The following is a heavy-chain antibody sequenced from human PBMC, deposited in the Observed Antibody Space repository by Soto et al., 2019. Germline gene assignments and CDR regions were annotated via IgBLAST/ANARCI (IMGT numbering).Heavy chain of an antibody. CDR1: GYTFTSYA. V-gene: IGHV1-3*01. Sequence: ASVKVSCKASGYTFTSYAMHWVRQAPGQRLEWMGWINAGNGNTKYSQKFQGRVTITRDTSASTAYMELSSLRSEDTAVYYCARDRVVRDPAFDPWGQGTLVTVSS. J-gene: IGHJ5*02. CDR2: INAGNGNT. D-gene: IGHD3-3*01. CDR3: ARDRVVRDPAFDP.